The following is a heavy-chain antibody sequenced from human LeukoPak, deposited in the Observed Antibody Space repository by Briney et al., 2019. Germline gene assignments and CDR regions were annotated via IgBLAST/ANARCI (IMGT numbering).Heavy chain of an antibody. Sequence: GGSLRLSCAASGFTFRSYGMHWVRQAPGKGLEWVAFIRYDGNNKYYADSVKGRFTISRDNSKNTVYLQMNSLRAEDTAVYYCARTLVGATRPYYFDYWGQGTLVTVSS. CDR2: IRYDGNNK. J-gene: IGHJ4*02. D-gene: IGHD1-26*01. V-gene: IGHV3-30*02. CDR1: GFTFRSYG. CDR3: ARTLVGATRPYYFDY.